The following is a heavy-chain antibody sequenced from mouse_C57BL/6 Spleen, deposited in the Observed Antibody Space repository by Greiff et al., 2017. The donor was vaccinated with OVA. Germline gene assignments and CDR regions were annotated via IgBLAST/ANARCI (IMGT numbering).Heavy chain of an antibody. V-gene: IGHV1-22*01. J-gene: IGHJ2*01. CDR1: GYTFTDYN. Sequence: VQLKESGPELVKPGASVKMSCKASGYTFTDYNMHWVKQSHGKSLEWIGYINPNNGGTSYNQKFKGKATLTVNKSSSTAYMELRSLTSEDSAVYYCAREGWTLRRDFDYWGQGTTLTVSS. CDR2: INPNNGGT. D-gene: IGHD1-1*01. CDR3: AREGWTLRRDFDY.